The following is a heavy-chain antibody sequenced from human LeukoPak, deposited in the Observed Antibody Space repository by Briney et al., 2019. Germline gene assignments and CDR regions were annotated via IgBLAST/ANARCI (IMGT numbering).Heavy chain of an antibody. J-gene: IGHJ5*02. D-gene: IGHD2-15*01. Sequence: GGSLRLSCAASGFTFSSYGMSWVRQAPGKGLEWVSALSGSGVNTYYADSVKGRFTISRDNFKHTLYLQMNSLRPEDTAIYYCAKFPSSHIVVVVAATWGQGTLVTVSS. CDR3: AKFPSSHIVVVVAAT. V-gene: IGHV3-23*01. CDR1: GFTFSSYG. CDR2: LSGSGVNT.